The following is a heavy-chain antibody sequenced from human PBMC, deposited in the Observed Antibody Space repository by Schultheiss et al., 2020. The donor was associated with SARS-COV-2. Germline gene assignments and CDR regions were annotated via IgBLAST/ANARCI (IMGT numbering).Heavy chain of an antibody. V-gene: IGHV3-48*04. J-gene: IGHJ6*02. CDR1: GFTFSSYG. D-gene: IGHD3-10*01. CDR3: ARDFDTMVRGVIWLGMDV. CDR2: ISSSGSTI. Sequence: GGSLRLSCAASGFTFSSYGMHWVRQAPGKGLEWVSYISSSGSTIYYADSVGGRFTISRDNSENSLYLQMNSLRAEDTAVYYCARDFDTMVRGVIWLGMDVWGQGATVTVSS.